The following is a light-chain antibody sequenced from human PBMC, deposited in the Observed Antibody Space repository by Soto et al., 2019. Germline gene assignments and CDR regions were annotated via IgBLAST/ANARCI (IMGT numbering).Light chain of an antibody. CDR3: QQYNGYSGT. V-gene: IGKV1-39*01. J-gene: IGKJ1*01. CDR2: SAS. Sequence: DIQMTQSPSSLSASVGDSVTITCRTSQTINNYLNWYQQKPGKAPKLLVYSASNLQSGVPSWFSGSGSGTEFTLSISSLQPDDSATYYCQQYNGYSGTFGQGTKVDIK. CDR1: QTINNY.